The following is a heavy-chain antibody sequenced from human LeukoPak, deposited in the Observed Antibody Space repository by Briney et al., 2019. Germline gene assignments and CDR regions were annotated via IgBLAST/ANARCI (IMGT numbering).Heavy chain of an antibody. CDR2: VYSSGST. CDR3: ARSGTRSGGAFDI. J-gene: IGHJ3*02. V-gene: IGHV4-59*08. Sequence: PSETLSLTCTVSGGSIIGYYCTWIRPSPGKGLEWIAYVYSSGSTNYNPSLYSRVTISLDTSKNQFSLKLSSVTAADTAVYFCARSGTRSGGAFDIWGQGTMVTVSS. D-gene: IGHD4-23*01. CDR1: GGSIIGYY.